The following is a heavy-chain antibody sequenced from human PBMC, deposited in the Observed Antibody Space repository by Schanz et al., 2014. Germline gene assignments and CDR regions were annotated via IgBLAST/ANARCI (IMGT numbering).Heavy chain of an antibody. Sequence: EVQLLESGGGLVQPGGSLRLSCAASGFTFSSYAMSWVRQAPGKGLEWVSAISGSGGSTYYADSVKGRFTISRDNSRSTMYLQMNSLRAEDTAVYFCAKDLGVDCGDGCFNWYFDLWGRGTLGTVSS. D-gene: IGHD2-21*02. CDR3: AKDLGVDCGDGCFNWYFDL. CDR1: GFTFSSYA. J-gene: IGHJ2*01. CDR2: ISGSGGST. V-gene: IGHV3-23*01.